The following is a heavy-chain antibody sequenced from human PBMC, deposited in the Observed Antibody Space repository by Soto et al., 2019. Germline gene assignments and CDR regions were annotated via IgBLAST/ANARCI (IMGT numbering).Heavy chain of an antibody. J-gene: IGHJ4*02. Sequence: LRLSCAASGFTFSSYAMSWVRQAPGKGLEWVSAISGSGGSTYYADSVKGRFTISRDNSKNTLYLQMDSLRAEDTAVYYCATDTAMVTPFVAAAGTVDYWGQGTLVTVSS. CDR1: GFTFSSYA. CDR3: ATDTAMVTPFVAAAGTVDY. V-gene: IGHV3-23*01. CDR2: ISGSGGST. D-gene: IGHD5-18*01.